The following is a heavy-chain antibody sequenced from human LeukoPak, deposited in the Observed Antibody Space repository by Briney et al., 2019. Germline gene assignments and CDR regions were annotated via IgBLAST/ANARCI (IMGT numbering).Heavy chain of an antibody. J-gene: IGHJ4*02. CDR3: ASFIAVAGTHYFDY. CDR2: IYYSGSA. D-gene: IGHD6-19*01. V-gene: IGHV4-59*01. Sequence: SETLSLTCTVSGGSISSYYWSWIRQPPGKGLEWIGYIYYSGSANYNPSLKSRVTISVDTSKNQFSLKLSSVTAADTAVYYCASFIAVAGTHYFDYWGQRTLVTVSS. CDR1: GGSISSYY.